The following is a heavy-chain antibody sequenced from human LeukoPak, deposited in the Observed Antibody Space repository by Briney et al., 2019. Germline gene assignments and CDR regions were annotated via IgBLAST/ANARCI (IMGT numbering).Heavy chain of an antibody. Sequence: ASVEVSCKASGGTVRRFGISWVRQAPGQGLEWMGGIIPIFGTTSYVQKFQGRVTINADESTSTAYMELSSLRSEDTAVYYCASSSNSPYYYYYYYMDVWGKGTTVTISS. CDR1: GGTVRRFG. CDR3: ASSSNSPYYYYYYYMDV. D-gene: IGHD4-23*01. J-gene: IGHJ6*03. V-gene: IGHV1-69*13. CDR2: IIPIFGTT.